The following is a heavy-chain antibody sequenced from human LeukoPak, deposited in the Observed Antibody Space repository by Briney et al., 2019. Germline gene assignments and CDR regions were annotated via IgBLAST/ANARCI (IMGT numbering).Heavy chain of an antibody. Sequence: GGSLRLSCAASALTFSSQWMTWARQAPGKGLEWASSIDSSGGYMFYADSVKGRFIISRDNAKDSLYLQMNSLIVEDTAVYYCLRGDRRDYWGQGTLVTVSS. CDR1: ALTFSSQW. CDR2: IDSSGGYM. J-gene: IGHJ4*02. V-gene: IGHV3-21*06. CDR3: LRGDRRDY.